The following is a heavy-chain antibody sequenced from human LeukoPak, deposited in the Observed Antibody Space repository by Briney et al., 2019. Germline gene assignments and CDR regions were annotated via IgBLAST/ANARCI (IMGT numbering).Heavy chain of an antibody. CDR2: IKQDESEK. J-gene: IGHJ4*02. V-gene: IGHV3-7*01. Sequence: GGSLRLSCAASGFTFKSYWMSWVRQAPGKGLEWAANIKQDESEKYYVDSVKGRFTISRDNANNSLYLQMNSLRAEDTAVYYCARDQGEEFDFWGQGTLVTVSS. D-gene: IGHD3-16*01. CDR1: GFTFKSYW. CDR3: ARDQGEEFDF.